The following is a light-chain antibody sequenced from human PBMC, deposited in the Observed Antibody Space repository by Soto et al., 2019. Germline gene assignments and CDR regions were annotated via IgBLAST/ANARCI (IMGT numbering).Light chain of an antibody. Sequence: EVVMTQSPATLSVSPGERATLSCRASESVSRNLAWYQQKPGQAPRLLIYDASTRATGIPDRFSGGGSGTEFTLTISSLQSEDFVVYYCQHYNSWPPITFGQGTRLEIK. CDR2: DAS. CDR3: QHYNSWPPIT. J-gene: IGKJ5*01. CDR1: ESVSRN. V-gene: IGKV3-15*01.